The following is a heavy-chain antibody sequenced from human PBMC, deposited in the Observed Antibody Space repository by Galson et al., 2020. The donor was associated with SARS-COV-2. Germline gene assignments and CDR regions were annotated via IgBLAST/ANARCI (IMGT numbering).Heavy chain of an antibody. D-gene: IGHD3-16*01. Sequence: GSPRLSCAASGFTFRTYWMHWVRQVSGKGLVWVARTNSDGSSAIYADSVKGRFTISRDNAKNTLYLQMNSLRVEDTAVYYCAREGEDTWYDYVMDVWGQGTTVTVSS. CDR2: TNSDGSSA. V-gene: IGHV3-74*01. CDR1: GFTFRTYW. CDR3: AREGEDTWYDYVMDV. J-gene: IGHJ6*02.